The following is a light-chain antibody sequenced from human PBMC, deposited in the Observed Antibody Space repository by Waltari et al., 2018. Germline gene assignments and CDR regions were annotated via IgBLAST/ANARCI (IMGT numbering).Light chain of an antibody. CDR2: RAA. Sequence: ETVVTQSPATLSVSPGERATLPCTTRPSIDSSLAWYQQKPGQAPRLLIYRAATRATGIPARFSGSGSETEFTLTISSLQSEDFAVYYCQQYNNWPPGTFGQGTKVEI. CDR3: QQYNNWPPGT. CDR1: PSIDSS. J-gene: IGKJ1*01. V-gene: IGKV3-15*01.